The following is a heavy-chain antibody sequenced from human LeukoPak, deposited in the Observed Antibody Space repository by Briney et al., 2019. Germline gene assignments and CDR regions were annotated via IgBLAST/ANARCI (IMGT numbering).Heavy chain of an antibody. CDR2: ISGSAHKI. D-gene: IGHD4-17*01. CDR1: GITFSNYA. J-gene: IGHJ4*02. V-gene: IGHV3-23*01. Sequence: GGSLRLSCVASGITFSNYAVSWVRQAPEKGLDWVSVISGSAHKIRYADSVKGRFTISRDNSKNTLYLQMNSLRAEDTAVYYCAKERGDYGKGFDYWGQGTLVTVSS. CDR3: AKERGDYGKGFDY.